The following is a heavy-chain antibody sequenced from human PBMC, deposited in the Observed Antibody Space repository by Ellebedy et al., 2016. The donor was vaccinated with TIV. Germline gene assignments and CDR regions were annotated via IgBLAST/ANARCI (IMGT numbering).Heavy chain of an antibody. J-gene: IGHJ3*01. D-gene: IGHD3-3*01. CDR3: ARDFWELTPNVMYTGDAFDF. CDR1: GYTFTGHY. CDR2: INPNRRDT. Sequence: AASVKVSCKASGYTFTGHYIHWVRQAPGQGLEWMGWINPNRRDTKYAQKFQGRVTMSRDTSIGTAYMELSRLTSDDTAMYFCARDFWELTPNVMYTGDAFDFWGQGTMVTVSS. V-gene: IGHV1-2*02.